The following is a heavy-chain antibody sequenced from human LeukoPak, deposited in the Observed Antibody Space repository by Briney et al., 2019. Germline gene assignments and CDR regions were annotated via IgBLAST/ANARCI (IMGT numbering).Heavy chain of an antibody. J-gene: IGHJ4*02. CDR3: TRHGREYQSGSYYSLDY. Sequence: PGGSPRLSCAASGFAFSASAIHWVRQASGKGLEWVGRIRNKADSYVTTYAASVKGRFTISRDDSRNTAYLQMNSLKTEDTAVYYCTRHGREYQSGSYYSLDYWGQETLVTVSS. D-gene: IGHD1-26*01. V-gene: IGHV3-73*01. CDR1: GFAFSASA. CDR2: IRNKADSYVT.